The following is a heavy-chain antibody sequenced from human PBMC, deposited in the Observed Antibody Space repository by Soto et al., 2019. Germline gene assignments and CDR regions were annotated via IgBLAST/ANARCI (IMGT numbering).Heavy chain of an antibody. J-gene: IGHJ6*02. CDR2: ISGSGGST. V-gene: IGHV3-23*01. CDR1: GFTFSSYA. Sequence: PGGSLILSCAASGFTFSSYAMSWVRQAPGKGLEWVSAISGSGGSTYYADSVKGRFTISRDNSKNTLYLQMNSLRAEDTAVYYCAKGPHYYGSGSQYGMDVWGQGTTVTVSS. CDR3: AKGPHYYGSGSQYGMDV. D-gene: IGHD3-10*01.